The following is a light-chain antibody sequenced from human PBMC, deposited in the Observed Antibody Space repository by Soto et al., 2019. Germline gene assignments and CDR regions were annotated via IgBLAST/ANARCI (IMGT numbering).Light chain of an antibody. CDR3: QQSYDHPLT. Sequence: DIQMTQSPSSLSASVGDRVSITCRASQTIRSNVNWFQQKPGEVPKILIYGASTLQSGVPSRCSGSGTGTDFTLTISNVQPEDFATYYCQQSYDHPLTFGQGTRLEI. V-gene: IGKV1-39*01. CDR2: GAS. CDR1: QTIRSN. J-gene: IGKJ5*01.